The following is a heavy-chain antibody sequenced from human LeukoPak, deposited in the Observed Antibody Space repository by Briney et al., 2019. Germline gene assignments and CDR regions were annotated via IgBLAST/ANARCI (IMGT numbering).Heavy chain of an antibody. D-gene: IGHD5-18*01. CDR2: IDPSDSET. CDR3: ARQTAMGRSGDY. CDR1: GYSFTSYW. J-gene: IGHJ4*02. V-gene: IGHV5-51*01. Sequence: GESLKISCKASGYSFTSYWIGWVRQMPGKGLEWMGIIDPSDSETRYTPSFQGQVTISVDKPLTTADLQWNSLKPSDTAMYYCARQTAMGRSGDYWGQGTLVTVSS.